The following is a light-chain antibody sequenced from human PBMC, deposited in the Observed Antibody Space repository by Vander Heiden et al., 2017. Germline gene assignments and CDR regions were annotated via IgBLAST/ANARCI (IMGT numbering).Light chain of an antibody. CDR3: QQYDSYLWT. CDR2: DAS. J-gene: IGKJ1*01. Sequence: DIQMTQSPYTLSASVGDRVTITCRASQSIGTWLAWYQQKPGKAPKLLIYDASFLESGVPSRFSGSGSGTEFTLTISSLQPDDFATYYCQQYDSYLWTFGQGTKVEI. V-gene: IGKV1-5*01. CDR1: QSIGTW.